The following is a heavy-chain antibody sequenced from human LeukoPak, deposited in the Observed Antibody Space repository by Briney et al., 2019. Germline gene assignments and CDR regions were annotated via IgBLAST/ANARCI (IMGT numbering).Heavy chain of an antibody. CDR3: ARVDSSGWYQDY. CDR1: GGTFISYA. V-gene: IGHV1-46*01. D-gene: IGHD6-19*01. Sequence: ASVKVSCKASGGTFISYAISWVRQAPGQGLEWMGIINPSGGSTSYAQKFQGRVTMTRDTSTSTVYMELSSLRSEDTAVYYCARVDSSGWYQDYWGQGTLVTVSS. CDR2: INPSGGST. J-gene: IGHJ4*02.